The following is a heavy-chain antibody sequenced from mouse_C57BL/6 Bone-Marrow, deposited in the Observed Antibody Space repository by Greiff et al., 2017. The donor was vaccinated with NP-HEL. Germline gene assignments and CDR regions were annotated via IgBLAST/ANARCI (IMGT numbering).Heavy chain of an antibody. D-gene: IGHD1-1*01. Sequence: QVQLQQSGAELMKPGASVKLSCKATGYTFTGYWIEWVKQRPGHGLEWIGEILPGSGSTNYNEKFKGKATFTADTSSNTAYMQLSSLTTEDSAIYYGARNWPDYYGSSSWFAYWGQGTLVTVSA. CDR1: GYTFTGYW. J-gene: IGHJ3*01. CDR3: ARNWPDYYGSSSWFAY. V-gene: IGHV1-9*01. CDR2: ILPGSGST.